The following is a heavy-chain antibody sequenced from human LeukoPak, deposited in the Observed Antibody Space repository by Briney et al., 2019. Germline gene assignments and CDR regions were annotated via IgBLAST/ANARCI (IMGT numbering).Heavy chain of an antibody. V-gene: IGHV3-48*03. CDR1: GFTFSSYE. CDR2: IGRSGSTI. CDR3: ARLALRESSSWCYWFDP. Sequence: GGSLRLSCAASGFTFSSYEMNWVRQAPGKGLEWVSYIGRSGSTIYYADSVKGRFTISRDNAKNSLYLQMNSLRAEDTAVYYCARLALRESSSWCYWFDPWGQGTLVTVSS. D-gene: IGHD6-13*01. J-gene: IGHJ5*02.